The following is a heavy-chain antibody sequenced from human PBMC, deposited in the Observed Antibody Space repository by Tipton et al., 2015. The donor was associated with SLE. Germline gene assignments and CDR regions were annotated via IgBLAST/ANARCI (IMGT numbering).Heavy chain of an antibody. CDR3: TREDDYSNYGNWYFDL. V-gene: IGHV3-49*03. Sequence: SLRLSCTASGFTFGDYAMSWFRQAPGKGLEWVGFIRSKAYGGTTEYAASVKGRFTISRDDSKSIAYLQMNSLKTEDTAVYYCTREDDYSNYGNWYFDLWGRGTLVTVSS. J-gene: IGHJ2*01. CDR2: IRSKAYGGTT. CDR1: GFTFGDYA. D-gene: IGHD4-11*01.